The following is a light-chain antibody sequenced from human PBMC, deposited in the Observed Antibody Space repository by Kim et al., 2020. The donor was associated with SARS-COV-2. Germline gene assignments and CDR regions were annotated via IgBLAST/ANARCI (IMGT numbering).Light chain of an antibody. Sequence: QPASISCRSNQGLVHSDGRTYLNWFHQRPGQSPRRLIYKISTRDSGVPDRFSGSGSGTDFTLEISRVEAEDVGIYYCTQTTHWPYTFGQGTKLEI. CDR1: QGLVHSDGRTY. CDR2: KIS. CDR3: TQTTHWPYT. V-gene: IGKV2-30*02. J-gene: IGKJ2*01.